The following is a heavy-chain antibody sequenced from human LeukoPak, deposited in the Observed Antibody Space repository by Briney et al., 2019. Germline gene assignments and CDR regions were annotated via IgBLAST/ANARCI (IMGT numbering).Heavy chain of an antibody. Sequence: GGSLRLSCAASGFTVSSNYMSWVRQAPGKGLEWVSVIYSGGSTYYADSVKGRFTISRDNSKNTLYLQMNSLRAEDTAVYYCATNKGSYNYYYYYGMDVWGQGTTVTVSS. CDR1: GFTVSSNY. J-gene: IGHJ6*02. D-gene: IGHD3-10*01. V-gene: IGHV3-66*01. CDR2: IYSGGST. CDR3: ATNKGSYNYYYYYGMDV.